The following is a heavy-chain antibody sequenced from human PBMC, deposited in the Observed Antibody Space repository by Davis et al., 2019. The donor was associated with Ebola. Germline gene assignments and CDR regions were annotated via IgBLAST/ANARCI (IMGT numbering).Heavy chain of an antibody. D-gene: IGHD5-12*01. CDR1: GGPIGTYY. J-gene: IGHJ4*02. CDR3: ARALSGYDY. CDR2: IDYSGSS. V-gene: IGHV4-59*12. Sequence: SETLSLTCTVSGGPIGTYYWSWIRQPPGKGLEWIGYIDYSGSSNYNPSLKSRVTISLDTSKSEFSLKLSSVTAADTAVYYCARALSGYDYWGQGTLVTVSS.